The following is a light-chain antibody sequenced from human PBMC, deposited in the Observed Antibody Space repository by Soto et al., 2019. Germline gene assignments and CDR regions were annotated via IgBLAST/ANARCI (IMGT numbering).Light chain of an antibody. CDR3: QQYGSSPPIT. V-gene: IGKV3-15*01. Sequence: EVVMTQSPATLSVSPGERATLSCRASQSVSINLAWYQQKPGQAPRLLIYGASTRATGIPARFSASGSGTEFTLTISRLEPEDFAVYYCQQYGSSPPITFGQGTRLEIK. CDR1: QSVSIN. CDR2: GAS. J-gene: IGKJ5*01.